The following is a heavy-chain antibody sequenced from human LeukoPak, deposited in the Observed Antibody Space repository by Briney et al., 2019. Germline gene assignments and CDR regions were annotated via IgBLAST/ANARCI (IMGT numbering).Heavy chain of an antibody. CDR3: GSISGGPSGDF. V-gene: IGHV3-30-3*01. J-gene: IGHJ4*02. Sequence: PGRSLRLSCAASGFTFSSYTLHWVRQGPDKGLEWVAVISYDGSNKYYTDSVKGRLTISRDNSKNTPYLQMNSLRAEDTAVYYCGSISGGPSGDFWGQGTLVTVSS. D-gene: IGHD3-10*01. CDR2: ISYDGSNK. CDR1: GFTFSSYT.